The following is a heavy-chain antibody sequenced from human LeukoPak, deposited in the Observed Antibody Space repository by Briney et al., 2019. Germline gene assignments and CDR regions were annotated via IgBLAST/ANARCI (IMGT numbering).Heavy chain of an antibody. CDR2: ISGSGGST. CDR3: AKDGGLLWFGELPRTFYYMDV. Sequence: GGSLRLSCAASGFTFSSYAMSWVRQAPGKGLEWVTAISGSGGSTYYADSVKGRFTISRDNSKNTLYLQMNSLRAEDTAVYYCAKDGGLLWFGELPRTFYYMDVWGKGTTVTVSS. CDR1: GFTFSSYA. D-gene: IGHD3-10*01. V-gene: IGHV3-23*01. J-gene: IGHJ6*03.